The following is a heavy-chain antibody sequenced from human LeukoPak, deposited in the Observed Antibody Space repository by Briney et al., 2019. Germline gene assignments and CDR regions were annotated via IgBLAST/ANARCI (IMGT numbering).Heavy chain of an antibody. D-gene: IGHD2-2*01. V-gene: IGHV4-4*07. J-gene: IGHJ4*02. CDR2: IYTSGST. Sequence: RPSETLSLTCTVSGGSISSYYWSWIRQPAGKGLEWIGRIYTSGSTNYNPSLKSRVTISIDTSKSQFSLRLTSVTAADTAIYYCASLGHCSTSSCFDYWGRGTLVTVSS. CDR1: GGSISSYY. CDR3: ASLGHCSTSSCFDY.